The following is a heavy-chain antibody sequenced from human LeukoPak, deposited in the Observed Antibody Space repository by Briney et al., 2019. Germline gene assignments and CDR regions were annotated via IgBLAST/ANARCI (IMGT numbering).Heavy chain of an antibody. CDR1: GGSFSGYY. J-gene: IGHJ5*02. V-gene: IGHV4-34*01. CDR3: ARGRGSSSWYKLYWFDP. CDR2: INHSGST. D-gene: IGHD6-13*01. Sequence: KASETLSLTCAVYGGSFSGYYWSWIRQPPGKGLEWIGEINHSGSTNYNPSLKGRVTISVDTSKNQFSLKLSSVTAADPAVYYCARGRGSSSWYKLYWFDPWGQGTLVTVSS.